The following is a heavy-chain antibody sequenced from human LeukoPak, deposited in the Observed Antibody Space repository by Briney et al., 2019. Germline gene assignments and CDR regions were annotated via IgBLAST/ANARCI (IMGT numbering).Heavy chain of an antibody. J-gene: IGHJ6*03. CDR3: ASGVVVPAAFMDV. CDR2: MYYSGST. V-gene: IGHV4-59*01. Sequence: PSETLSLTCTVSGGSISSYYWSWIRQPPGKGLEWIGYMYYSGSTKYNPSLKSRVTILVDTSKNQFSLKVSSVTAADTAVYYCASGVVVPAAFMDVWGKGTTVTVSS. D-gene: IGHD2-2*01. CDR1: GGSISSYY.